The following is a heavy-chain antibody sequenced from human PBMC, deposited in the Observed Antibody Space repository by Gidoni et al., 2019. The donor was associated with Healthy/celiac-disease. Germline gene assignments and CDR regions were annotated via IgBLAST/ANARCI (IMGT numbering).Heavy chain of an antibody. CDR3: ARDTAMVNFAFDI. Sequence: EVQLVESGGGLVQPGGSLRLSCSASGFTFSSYWMSWVRQGQGKGLEWVAKIKQDGSEKYYVDAVKGRFTISRDNAKNSLYLQMNSLRAEDTAVYYCARDTAMVNFAFDIWGQGTMVTVSS. D-gene: IGHD5-18*01. V-gene: IGHV3-7*03. CDR2: IKQDGSEK. J-gene: IGHJ3*02. CDR1: GFTFSSYW.